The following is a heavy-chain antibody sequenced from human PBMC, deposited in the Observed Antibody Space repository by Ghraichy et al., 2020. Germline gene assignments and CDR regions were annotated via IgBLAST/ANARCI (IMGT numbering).Heavy chain of an antibody. Sequence: GGSLRLSCAASGFIFSNYAIHWVRQAPGKGLEWVAVISFDASHKYYADSVRGRFTISRDKSKNTLYLQMYTLRAEDTAVYYCARDSGGFIGFDIWGQGTMVTVSS. J-gene: IGHJ3*02. CDR1: GFIFSNYA. V-gene: IGHV3-30*01. CDR3: ARDSGGFIGFDI. CDR2: ISFDASHK. D-gene: IGHD2-8*02.